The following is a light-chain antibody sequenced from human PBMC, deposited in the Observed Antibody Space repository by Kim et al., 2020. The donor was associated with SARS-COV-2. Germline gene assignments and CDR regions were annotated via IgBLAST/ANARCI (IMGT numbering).Light chain of an antibody. CDR3: CSYAGSYTLV. J-gene: IGLJ2*01. Sequence: GQSVTISCAGTSRDVGGYNYVSWYQQHPGKPPKLMIYDVSKRPSGVPDRFSGSKSGNTASLTISGLQAEDEADYYCCSYAGSYTLVFGGGTKLTVL. CDR1: SRDVGGYNY. V-gene: IGLV2-11*01. CDR2: DVS.